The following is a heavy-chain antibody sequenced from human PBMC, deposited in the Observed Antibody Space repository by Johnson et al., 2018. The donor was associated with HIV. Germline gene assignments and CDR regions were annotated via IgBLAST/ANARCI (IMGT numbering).Heavy chain of an antibody. Sequence: QMLLVESGGGVVQPGGSLRLSCAASGFTFSNYDIHWVRQAPGKGLEWVAFIRYDTSKKYYADSVKGRFTISRDNSKNTLYLQMNSLRAEDTAVYYCAQKLGVLTVPWAFDIWGQGTMVTVSS. V-gene: IGHV3-30*02. D-gene: IGHD3-10*01. CDR1: GFTFSNYD. CDR2: IRYDTSKK. J-gene: IGHJ3*02. CDR3: AQKLGVLTVPWAFDI.